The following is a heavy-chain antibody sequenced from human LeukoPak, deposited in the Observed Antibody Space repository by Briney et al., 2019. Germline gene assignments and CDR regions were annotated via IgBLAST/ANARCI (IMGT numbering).Heavy chain of an antibody. CDR1: GYTFTGYY. Sequence: PGPSVKVSCKASGYTFTGYYMHWVRQAPGQGLEWMGWINPNSGGTNYAQKFQGRVTMTRDTSISTAYMELSRLRSDDTAVYYCARGGMSPPSYYYYYMDVWGKGTTVTISS. D-gene: IGHD6-13*01. J-gene: IGHJ6*03. V-gene: IGHV1-2*02. CDR2: INPNSGGT. CDR3: ARGGMSPPSYYYYYMDV.